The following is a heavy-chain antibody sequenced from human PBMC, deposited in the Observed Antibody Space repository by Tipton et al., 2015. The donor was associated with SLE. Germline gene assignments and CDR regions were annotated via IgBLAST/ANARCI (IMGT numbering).Heavy chain of an antibody. Sequence: SLRLSCAASGFTFSSYSMNWVRQAPGKGLEWVSSISSSSSYIYYADSVKGRFTISRDNAKNSLYLQMNSLRAEDTAVYYCARDGSSWDAFDIWDQGTMVTVSS. CDR2: ISSSSSYI. CDR1: GFTFSSYS. J-gene: IGHJ3*02. V-gene: IGHV3-21*01. CDR3: ARDGSSWDAFDI. D-gene: IGHD6-13*01.